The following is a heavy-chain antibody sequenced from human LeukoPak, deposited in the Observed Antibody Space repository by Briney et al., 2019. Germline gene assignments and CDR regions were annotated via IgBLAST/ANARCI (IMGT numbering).Heavy chain of an antibody. Sequence: SETLSLTCTVSGGSISSYYWSWIRQPPGKGLEWIGYIYYSGSTNYNPSLKSRVTISVDTSKNQFSLKLSSVTAADTAVYYCARQFRYYYDSSGYPTNRYYYYGMDVWGQGTTVTVSS. V-gene: IGHV4-59*08. J-gene: IGHJ6*02. CDR2: IYYSGST. CDR3: ARQFRYYYDSSGYPTNRYYYYGMDV. CDR1: GGSISSYY. D-gene: IGHD3-22*01.